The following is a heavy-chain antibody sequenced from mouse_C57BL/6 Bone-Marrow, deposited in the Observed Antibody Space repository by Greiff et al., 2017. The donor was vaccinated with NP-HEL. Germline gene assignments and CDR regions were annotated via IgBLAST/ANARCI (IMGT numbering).Heavy chain of an antibody. CDR3: TRDYDYDYAMDY. Sequence: EVQVVESGEGLVKPGGSLKLSCAASGFTFSSYAMSWVRQTPEKRLAWVAYISSGGDYIYYADTVKGRFTISRDNARKTLYLQMSSLKSEDTAMYYCTRDYDYDYAMDYWGQGTSVTVSS. CDR1: GFTFSSYA. D-gene: IGHD2-4*01. V-gene: IGHV5-9-1*02. CDR2: ISSGGDYI. J-gene: IGHJ4*01.